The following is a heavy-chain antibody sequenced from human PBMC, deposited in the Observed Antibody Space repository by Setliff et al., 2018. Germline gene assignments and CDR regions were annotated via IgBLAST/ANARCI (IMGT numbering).Heavy chain of an antibody. CDR3: ARVYGENDLPDI. CDR2: IYYDGRT. V-gene: IGHV4-39*07. CDR1: GGSITSHSYY. Sequence: PSETLSLTCTVSGGSITSHSYYWAWIRQPPGKGLEWTGSIYYDGRTFSHPSLRSRVTVXXXTSKNXXXXXXXSXTXADXAMYYCARVYGENDLPDIWGQGTMVTV. D-gene: IGHD4-17*01. J-gene: IGHJ3*02.